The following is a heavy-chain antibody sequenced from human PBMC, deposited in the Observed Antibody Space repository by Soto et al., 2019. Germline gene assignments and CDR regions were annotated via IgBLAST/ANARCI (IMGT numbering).Heavy chain of an antibody. CDR3: ASATRYFDWLTRVGWFDP. Sequence: QVQLVQSGAEVKKPGSSVKVSCKASGGTFSSYAISWVRQAPGQGLEWMGGIIPIFGTANYAQKFQGRVTITADESTSTAYMELSSLRSEDTAVYYCASATRYFDWLTRVGWFDPWGQGTLVTVSS. CDR2: IIPIFGTA. CDR1: GGTFSSYA. D-gene: IGHD3-9*01. V-gene: IGHV1-69*01. J-gene: IGHJ5*02.